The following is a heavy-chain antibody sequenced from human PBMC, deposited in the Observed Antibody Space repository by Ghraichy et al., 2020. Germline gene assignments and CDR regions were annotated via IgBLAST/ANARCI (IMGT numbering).Heavy chain of an antibody. J-gene: IGHJ4*02. CDR2: IHHSGST. D-gene: IGHD6-19*01. Sequence: SETLSLTCAVYVGSFSDYYWSWIRQPPGKGLELIGEIHHSGSTNYNPSLKSRVTISVDTSKNQFSLKLSSVTAADTAVYYCARLIAVAGGEYWGQGTRVTVSS. CDR1: VGSFSDYY. CDR3: ARLIAVAGGEY. V-gene: IGHV4-34*01.